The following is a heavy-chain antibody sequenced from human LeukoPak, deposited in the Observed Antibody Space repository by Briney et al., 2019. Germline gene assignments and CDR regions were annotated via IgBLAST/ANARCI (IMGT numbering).Heavy chain of an antibody. D-gene: IGHD5-18*01. CDR3: AREGDTGYYFDY. V-gene: IGHV3-7*01. Sequence: GGSLRLSCAASGFTFSSYWMSWVRQAPGKGLEWVANIKQGGSEKYCVDSMKGRFTISRDNAKNSLYLQMNSLRAEDTAVYYCAREGDTGYYFDYWGQGTLVTVSS. CDR1: GFTFSSYW. J-gene: IGHJ4*02. CDR2: IKQGGSEK.